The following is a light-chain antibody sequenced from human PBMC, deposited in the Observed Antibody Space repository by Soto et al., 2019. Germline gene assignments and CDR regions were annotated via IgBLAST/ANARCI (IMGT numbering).Light chain of an antibody. Sequence: QSALTQPASVSGSPGQSITISCTGTSSDVGTYNYVSWYQQHPGKAPKLMIYDVSNRPSGVSNRFSGSKSGNTASLTISGLQAEDEAYYYCSSHTGSTVVFGGGTKLTVL. CDR1: SSDVGTYNY. CDR3: SSHTGSTVV. CDR2: DVS. J-gene: IGLJ2*01. V-gene: IGLV2-14*01.